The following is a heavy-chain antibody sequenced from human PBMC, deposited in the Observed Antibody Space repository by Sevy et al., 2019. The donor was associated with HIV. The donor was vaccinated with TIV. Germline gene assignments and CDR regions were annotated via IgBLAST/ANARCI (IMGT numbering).Heavy chain of an antibody. J-gene: IGHJ3*02. V-gene: IGHV3-30*02. CDR1: GFTFSNHA. D-gene: IGHD2-8*02. Sequence: GGSLRLSCTASGFTFSNHAMHWVRQGPGKGPEWVAFIRNDGSHEDYADSVKGRFTISRDNSKNTLYLQMNSLRPEDTAVYYCARDRKVLLVVYAIPLDAFDIWGQGTLVTVSS. CDR2: IRNDGSHE. CDR3: ARDRKVLLVVYAIPLDAFDI.